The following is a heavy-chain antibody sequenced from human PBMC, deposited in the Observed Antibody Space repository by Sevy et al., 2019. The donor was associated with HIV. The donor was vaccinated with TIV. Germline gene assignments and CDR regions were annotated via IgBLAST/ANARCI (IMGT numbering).Heavy chain of an antibody. J-gene: IGHJ5*02. CDR1: GFTFSSYE. V-gene: IGHV3-48*03. Sequence: GGSLRLSCAASGFTFSSYEMNWVRQAPGKGLEWVSYISSSGSTIYYADSVKGRFTISRDNAKNSLYLQMNSLRAEDTAVYYCARGEDYYGSGSYSNWFYPWGQGTLVTVSS. D-gene: IGHD3-10*01. CDR3: ARGEDYYGSGSYSNWFYP. CDR2: ISSSGSTI.